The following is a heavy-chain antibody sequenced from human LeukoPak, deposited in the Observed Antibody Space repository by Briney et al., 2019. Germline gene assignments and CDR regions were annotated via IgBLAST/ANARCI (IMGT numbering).Heavy chain of an antibody. J-gene: IGHJ4*02. V-gene: IGHV3-30*18. CDR1: GFTFSSYG. CDR3: AKQYYDFWSGYYFDY. CDR2: ISYDGSNK. D-gene: IGHD3-3*01. Sequence: SGGSLRLSCAASGFTFSSYGMHWVRQAPGKGLESAAVISYDGSNKYYAYSVKGRFTISRDNSKNTLYLQMNSLRAEDTAVYYCAKQYYDFWSGYYFDYWGQGTLVTVSS.